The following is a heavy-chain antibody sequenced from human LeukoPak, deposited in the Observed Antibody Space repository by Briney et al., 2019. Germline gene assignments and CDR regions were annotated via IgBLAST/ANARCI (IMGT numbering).Heavy chain of an antibody. Sequence: GSSVKVSCKASGGTFSSYAISWVRQAPGQGLEWMGRIIPILGIANYAQKFQGRVTITADKSTSTAYMELSSLRSEDTAVYYCARGDYDGVRLARYYYYYGMDVWGQGTTVTVSS. CDR1: GGTFSSYA. CDR2: IIPILGIA. D-gene: IGHD4-17*01. CDR3: ARGDYDGVRLARYYYYYGMDV. J-gene: IGHJ6*02. V-gene: IGHV1-69*04.